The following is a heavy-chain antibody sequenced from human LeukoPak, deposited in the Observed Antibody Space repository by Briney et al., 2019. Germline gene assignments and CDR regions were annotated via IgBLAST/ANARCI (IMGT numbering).Heavy chain of an antibody. Sequence: SETLSLTCTASGGSISSYYWSWIRQPPGKGLEWIGYIYYSGSTNYNPSLKSRVTISVDTSKNQFSLKLSSVTAADTAVYYCASVGVSGSYYYYYYMDVWGKGTTVTVSS. CDR2: IYYSGST. J-gene: IGHJ6*03. CDR1: GGSISSYY. D-gene: IGHD1-26*01. V-gene: IGHV4-59*01. CDR3: ASVGVSGSYYYYYYMDV.